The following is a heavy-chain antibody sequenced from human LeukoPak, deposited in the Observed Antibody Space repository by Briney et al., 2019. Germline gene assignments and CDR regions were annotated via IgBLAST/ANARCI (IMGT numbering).Heavy chain of an antibody. Sequence: GGSLRLSCAASGFTFSNSWMRWVRQAPGKGLVWVSRINSDESITTYADSVKGRFTISRDNAKNTLYLQMNSLRAEDTAVYYCARGLVPGFLDYWGQGTPVTVSS. CDR3: ARGLVPGFLDY. V-gene: IGHV3-74*01. J-gene: IGHJ4*02. D-gene: IGHD4-11*01. CDR1: GFTFSNSW. CDR2: INSDESIT.